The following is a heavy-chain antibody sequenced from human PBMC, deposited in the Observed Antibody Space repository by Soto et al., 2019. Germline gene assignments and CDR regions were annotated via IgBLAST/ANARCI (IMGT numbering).Heavy chain of an antibody. CDR1: GFTFSSYG. CDR3: AKGKWELPYFDY. J-gene: IGHJ4*02. Sequence: QVQLVESGGGVVQPGRSLRLSCAASGFTFSSYGMHWDRQAPGKGLEWVAVISYDGSNKYYADSVKGRFTISRDNSKNTLYLQMNSLRAEDTAVYYCAKGKWELPYFDYWGQGTLVTVSS. CDR2: ISYDGSNK. V-gene: IGHV3-30*18. D-gene: IGHD1-26*01.